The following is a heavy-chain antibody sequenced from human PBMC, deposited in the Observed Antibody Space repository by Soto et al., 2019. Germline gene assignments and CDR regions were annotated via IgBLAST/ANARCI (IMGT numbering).Heavy chain of an antibody. CDR1: GFTFSTYS. V-gene: IGHV3-48*01. CDR3: ARLCDNMVRGVIIVRNWFDP. Sequence: GGSLRLSCAASGFTFSTYSMNWVRQAPGKGLEWVSYISSSSSTIYYADSVKGRFTISRDNAKNSLYLQMNSLRAEDTAVYYCARLCDNMVRGVIIVRNWFDPWGQGTLVTVSS. D-gene: IGHD3-10*01. J-gene: IGHJ5*02. CDR2: ISSSSSTI.